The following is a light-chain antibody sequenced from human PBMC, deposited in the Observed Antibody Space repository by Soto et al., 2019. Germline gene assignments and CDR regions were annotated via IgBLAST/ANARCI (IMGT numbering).Light chain of an antibody. CDR1: QSIFDISDNKRY. Sequence: DIVMTQSPDSLAVSLGERATINCKSSQSIFDISDNKRYLAWYQQRPGQPPRLLIYWASTRESGVPDRFSGSGSGTDFTLTISSLQAEDVALYYCQQYYSSPYTFGQGTKLEIK. CDR2: WAS. V-gene: IGKV4-1*01. J-gene: IGKJ2*01. CDR3: QQYYSSPYT.